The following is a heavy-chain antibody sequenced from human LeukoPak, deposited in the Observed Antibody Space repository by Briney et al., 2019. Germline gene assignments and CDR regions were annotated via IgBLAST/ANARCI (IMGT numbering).Heavy chain of an antibody. D-gene: IGHD2-21*01. J-gene: IGHJ5*02. CDR1: GFTFSRYS. Sequence: GGSLRLSCAASGFTFSRYSMNWVRQAPGKGLVWVSRINSDGSSTTHADSVKGRFTISRDNAKNTLYLQMNSLRAEDTAVYYCARDGVEFYNWFDPWGQGTLVTVSS. V-gene: IGHV3-74*01. CDR2: INSDGSST. CDR3: ARDGVEFYNWFDP.